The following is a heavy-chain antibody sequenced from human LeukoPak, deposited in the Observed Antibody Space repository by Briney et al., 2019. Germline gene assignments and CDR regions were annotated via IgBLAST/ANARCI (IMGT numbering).Heavy chain of an antibody. CDR2: IYYSGST. V-gene: IGHV4-59*01. D-gene: IGHD1-26*01. J-gene: IGHJ6*03. CDR3: ARVTPPLKWELLGSGGYYYYMDV. Sequence: SETLSLTCTVSGGSISSYYWSWIRQPPGKGLEWIGYIYYSGSTNYNPSLKSRVTISVDTSKNQFSLKLSSVTAAGTAVYYCARVTPPLKWELLGSGGYYYYMDVWGKGTTVTVSS. CDR1: GGSISSYY.